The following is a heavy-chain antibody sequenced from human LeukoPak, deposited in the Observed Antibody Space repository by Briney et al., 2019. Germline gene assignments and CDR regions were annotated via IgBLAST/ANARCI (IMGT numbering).Heavy chain of an antibody. CDR1: GYTFSDFY. CDR2: INPNSGDA. Sequence: ASVKVSCKDSGYTFSDFYIHWVRQAPGQGLEWMGWINPNSGDANYAQKFQDRVSMTRDTSISAAYMEVRSLTSDDTAVYYCARNLYTGYNLQDYYFCYMDVWGKGTTVTVSS. J-gene: IGHJ6*03. D-gene: IGHD5-12*01. CDR3: ARNLYTGYNLQDYYFCYMDV. V-gene: IGHV1-2*02.